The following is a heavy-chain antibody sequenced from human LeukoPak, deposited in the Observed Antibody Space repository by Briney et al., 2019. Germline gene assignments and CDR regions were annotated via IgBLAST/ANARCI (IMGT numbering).Heavy chain of an antibody. Sequence: SETLSLTCTVSGGSISSYYWSWIRQPPGKGLEWIGDIYYSGSTNYNPSLKSRVTISVDTSKNQFSLKLSSVTAADTAVYYCARQGGYGHFDYWGQGTLVTVSS. CDR3: ARQGGYGHFDY. J-gene: IGHJ4*02. CDR2: IYYSGST. D-gene: IGHD5-12*01. V-gene: IGHV4-59*08. CDR1: GGSISSYY.